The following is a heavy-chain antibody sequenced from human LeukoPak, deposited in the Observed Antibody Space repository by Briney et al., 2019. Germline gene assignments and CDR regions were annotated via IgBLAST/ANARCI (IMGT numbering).Heavy chain of an antibody. CDR1: GYSISSGYY. CDR3: ASQGAQTVAGTLDY. V-gene: IGHV4-38-2*02. J-gene: IGHJ4*02. Sequence: SETLSLTCTVSGYSISSGYYWGWIRQPPGKGLEWIGSIYHSGSTYYNPSLKSRVTISVDTSKNQFSLKLSSVTAADTAVYYCASQGAQTVAGTLDYWGQGTLVTVSS. D-gene: IGHD6-19*01. CDR2: IYHSGST.